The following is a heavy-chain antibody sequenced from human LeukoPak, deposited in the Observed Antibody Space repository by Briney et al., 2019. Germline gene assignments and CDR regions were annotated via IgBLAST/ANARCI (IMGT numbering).Heavy chain of an antibody. J-gene: IGHJ4*02. CDR2: ISGSGGST. V-gene: IGHV3-23*01. CDR1: GFTFSSYA. D-gene: IGHD6-19*01. CDR3: ANKVPMAGNPLDY. Sequence: GGSLRLSCAASGFTFSSYAMSWVRQAPGKGLEWVSAISGSGGSTYYADSVKGRFTISRDNSKNTLYLQMNSLRAEDTALYYCANKVPMAGNPLDYWGQGALVTVSS.